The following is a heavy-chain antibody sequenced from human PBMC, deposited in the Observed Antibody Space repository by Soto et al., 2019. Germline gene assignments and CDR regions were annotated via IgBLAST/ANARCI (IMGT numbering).Heavy chain of an antibody. D-gene: IGHD6-13*01. CDR1: GYTFTSYY. V-gene: IGHV1-46*01. CDR2: INPSGGST. CDR3: ARLQGGIAKFYYFDY. J-gene: IGHJ4*02. Sequence: QVQLVQSGAEVKKPGASVKVSCKASGYTFTSYYMHWVRQAPGQGLEWMGIINPSGGSTSYAQKFQGRVTMTRDTSTSTVYMELSSLRSEDTAVYYCARLQGGIAKFYYFDYWGQGTLVTVSS.